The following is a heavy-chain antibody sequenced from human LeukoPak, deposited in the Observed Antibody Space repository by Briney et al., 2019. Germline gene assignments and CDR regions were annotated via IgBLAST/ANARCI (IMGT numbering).Heavy chain of an antibody. CDR1: GGSISGYY. J-gene: IGHJ4*02. V-gene: IGHV4-59*01. CDR3: ARYGSSPATYFDC. Sequence: PSETLSLTCSVSGGSISGYYWSWIRQPPGKGLEWIGWVYYDGGTRYNPSLKNRVSISVDTSKNQFSLKLSSVTAADTAMYYCARYGSSPATYFDCWGQGPLVTVSS. CDR2: VYYDGGT. D-gene: IGHD5-18*01.